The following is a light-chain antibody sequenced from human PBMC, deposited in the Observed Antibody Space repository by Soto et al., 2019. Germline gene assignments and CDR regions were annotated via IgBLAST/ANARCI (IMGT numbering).Light chain of an antibody. Sequence: QSVLTQPASVSGSPGQSITISCTGTSSDVGYSNYVSWYQQLPGKAPKLMIYDVSDRPSGVSNRFSGSKSGSTASLTISGLQAEDEDDYYCSSYTSSSLYVFGTGTKVTVL. J-gene: IGLJ1*01. CDR2: DVS. CDR1: SSDVGYSNY. V-gene: IGLV2-14*01. CDR3: SSYTSSSLYV.